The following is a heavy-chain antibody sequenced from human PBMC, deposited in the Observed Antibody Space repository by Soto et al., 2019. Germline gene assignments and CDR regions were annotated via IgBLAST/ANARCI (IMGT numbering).Heavy chain of an antibody. D-gene: IGHD5-12*01. Sequence: SETLSLTCTVSGGSISSYYWSWIRQPPGKGLEWIGYIYYSGSTNYNPSLKSRVTISVDTSKNQFSLKLSSVTAADTAVYYCARVEGYSGYFGFDPWGQGTLVTVYS. V-gene: IGHV4-59*01. J-gene: IGHJ5*02. CDR3: ARVEGYSGYFGFDP. CDR1: GGSISSYY. CDR2: IYYSGST.